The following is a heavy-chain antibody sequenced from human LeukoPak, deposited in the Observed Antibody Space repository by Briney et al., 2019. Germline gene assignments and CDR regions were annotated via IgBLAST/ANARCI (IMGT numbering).Heavy chain of an antibody. CDR3: ARGAGLRHAFDI. CDR2: IYYSGST. Sequence: PSETLSLTCTVSGGSLNSYYWSWIRQPPGKGLEWIGYIYYSGSTNYNPSLKSRVTISVDTSKNQISLKLSSLTAADTAMYYCARGAGLRHAFDIWGQGTMVTVSP. V-gene: IGHV4-59*01. CDR1: GGSLNSYY. J-gene: IGHJ3*02. D-gene: IGHD4-17*01.